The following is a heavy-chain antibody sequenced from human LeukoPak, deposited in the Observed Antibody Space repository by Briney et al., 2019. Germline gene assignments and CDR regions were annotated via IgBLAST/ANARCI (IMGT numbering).Heavy chain of an antibody. CDR3: ASGGARRYYYYGMDV. D-gene: IGHD4/OR15-4a*01. Sequence: SETLFLTCAVYGGSFSGYYWSWIRQPPGEGLEWIGEINHSGSTNYNPSLKSRVTISVDTSKNQFSLKLSSVTAADTAVYYCASGGARRYYYYGMDVWGQGTAVTVSS. J-gene: IGHJ6*02. CDR2: INHSGST. V-gene: IGHV4-34*01. CDR1: GGSFSGYY.